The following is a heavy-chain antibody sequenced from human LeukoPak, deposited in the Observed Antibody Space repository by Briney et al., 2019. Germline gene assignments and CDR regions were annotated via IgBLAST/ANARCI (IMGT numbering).Heavy chain of an antibody. J-gene: IGHJ4*02. CDR1: GFTFSSYA. CDR2: ISGSGGST. V-gene: IGHV3-23*01. Sequence: GGSLRLSCAASGFTFSSYAVSWVCQAPGKGLEWVSAISGSGGSTYYADSVKGRFTISRDNSKNTLYLQMNSLRAEDTAVYYCAKGGASSSWYPYYFDYWGQGTLVTVSS. D-gene: IGHD6-13*01. CDR3: AKGGASSSWYPYYFDY.